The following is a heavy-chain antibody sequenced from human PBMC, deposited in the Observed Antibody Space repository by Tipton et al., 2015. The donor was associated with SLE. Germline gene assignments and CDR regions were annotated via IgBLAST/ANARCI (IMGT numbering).Heavy chain of an antibody. J-gene: IGHJ4*02. CDR1: GGSISSSSYY. CDR2: VYSPGST. Sequence: TLSLTCTVSGGSISSSSYYWGWIRQPPGKGLEWIGRVYSPGSTNYNPSLKSRVTISLDTSKNQFSLRLNSVTAADTAVYYCAREGYSSGWDGDFDYWGQGTLVTVSS. D-gene: IGHD6-19*01. CDR3: AREGYSSGWDGDFDY. V-gene: IGHV4-39*07.